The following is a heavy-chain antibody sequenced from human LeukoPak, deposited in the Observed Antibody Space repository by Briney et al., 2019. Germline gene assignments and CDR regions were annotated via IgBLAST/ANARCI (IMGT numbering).Heavy chain of an antibody. CDR3: ARVGDWNDLVY. CDR1: GGSISGYF. D-gene: IGHD1-1*01. V-gene: IGHV4-59*01. Sequence: PSEPLSLTCTVSGGSISGYFWSWVRQPPGKGVEWIAYILYSGSTNYNPSLKSRVTISVDTSKNQFSLRLNSVTAADTAVYYCARVGDWNDLVYWGQGILVTVAS. J-gene: IGHJ4*02. CDR2: ILYSGST.